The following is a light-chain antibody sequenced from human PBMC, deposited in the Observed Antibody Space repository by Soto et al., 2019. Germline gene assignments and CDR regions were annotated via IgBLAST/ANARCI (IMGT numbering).Light chain of an antibody. J-gene: IGLJ1*01. CDR3: QSYDSSLSALYV. CDR1: SSNIGAGYE. V-gene: IGLV1-40*01. Sequence: QPVLTQPPSVSGAPGQRVTISCTGGSSNIGAGYEVHWYQQLPGTAPKLLIYGNNNRPSGVPDRFSGSKSGTSASLAITGLQAEDEADYYCQSYDSSLSALYVFGTGTKVTVL. CDR2: GNN.